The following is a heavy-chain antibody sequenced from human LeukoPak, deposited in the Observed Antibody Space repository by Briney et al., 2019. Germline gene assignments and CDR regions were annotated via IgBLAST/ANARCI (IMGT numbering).Heavy chain of an antibody. CDR3: ARDSGSYHYFDY. D-gene: IGHD1-26*01. Sequence: SETLSLTCTVSGGSISSGSYYWPWIRQPAGKGLEWIGRIYTSGSTNYNPSLKSRVTISVDTSKNQFSLKLSSVTAADTAVYYCARDSGSYHYFDYWGQGTLVTVSS. CDR2: IYTSGST. J-gene: IGHJ4*02. V-gene: IGHV4-61*02. CDR1: GGSISSGSYY.